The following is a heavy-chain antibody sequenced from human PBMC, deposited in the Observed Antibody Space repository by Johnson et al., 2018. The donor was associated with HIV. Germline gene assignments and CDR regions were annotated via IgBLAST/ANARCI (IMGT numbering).Heavy chain of an antibody. CDR3: VRRMVVGYVAFDI. Sequence: QVQLVESGGGVVQPGGSLRLPCAASGFTFSNYAMHWVRQAPGKGLEYVSAISSSRSTTYYADSVKGRFTISRNNVQNSMLLQMNSLRADDTAVYFCVRRMVVGYVAFDIWGQGTMVSVSS. V-gene: IGHV3-64*04. D-gene: IGHD2-21*01. J-gene: IGHJ3*02. CDR2: ISSSRSTT. CDR1: GFTFSNYA.